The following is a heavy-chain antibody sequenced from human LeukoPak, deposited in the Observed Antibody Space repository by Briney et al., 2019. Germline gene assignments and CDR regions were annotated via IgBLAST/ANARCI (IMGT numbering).Heavy chain of an antibody. V-gene: IGHV3-23*01. CDR2: ISGSGGST. CDR1: GFTFSSYA. Sequence: GGSLRLSCAASGFTFSSYAMSWVRQAPGKGLEWVSAISGSGGSTYYADSVKGRFTISRDNSENTLYLQMNSLRAEDTAVYYCAKDLGYSSSWGGDYWGQGTLVTVSS. J-gene: IGHJ4*02. CDR3: AKDLGYSSSWGGDY. D-gene: IGHD6-13*01.